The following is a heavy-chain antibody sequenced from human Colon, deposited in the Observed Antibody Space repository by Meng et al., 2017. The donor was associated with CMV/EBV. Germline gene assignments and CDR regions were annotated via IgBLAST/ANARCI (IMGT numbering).Heavy chain of an antibody. Sequence: GGSLRLSCKGSGYDFTNSWIAWVRQMPGKGLEWVGIIYPGDSNARYSPSFEGQVTISADKSISTAYLQWNSLKASDTALYFCARHAGGSNPLDFWGQGTLVTVSS. V-gene: IGHV5-51*01. CDR3: ARHAGGSNPLDF. D-gene: IGHD2-15*01. CDR2: IYPGDSNA. CDR1: GYDFTNSW. J-gene: IGHJ4*02.